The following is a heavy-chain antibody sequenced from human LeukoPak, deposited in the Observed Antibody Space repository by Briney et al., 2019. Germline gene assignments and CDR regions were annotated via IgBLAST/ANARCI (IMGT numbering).Heavy chain of an antibody. J-gene: IGHJ5*02. CDR1: GFTFSSYS. Sequence: GGSLRLSCAASGFTFSSYSMNWVRQAPGKGLEWVSYISSSSSTIYYADSVKGRFTISRDNAKNSLYLQMNSLRAEDTAVYYCAREPPNCSGGSCYRFDPWGQGTLVTVSS. CDR2: ISSSSSTI. CDR3: AREPPNCSGGSCYRFDP. D-gene: IGHD2-15*01. V-gene: IGHV3-48*01.